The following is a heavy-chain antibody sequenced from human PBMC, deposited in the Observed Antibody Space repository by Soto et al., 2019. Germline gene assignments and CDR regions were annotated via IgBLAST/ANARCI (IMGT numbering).Heavy chain of an antibody. V-gene: IGHV3-30-3*01. Sequence: QVQLVESGGGVVQPGRSLRLSCAAAGVNFSNHAMHWVRQTPGKGLEWVAAISYDGTNKYYADSVKGRFTIFRDNSKNTLYLPMNSLRAEDTAIYYCARDLNPSGSYRGIFDYWGRGTLVTVSS. CDR2: ISYDGTNK. CDR3: ARDLNPSGSYRGIFDY. CDR1: GVNFSNHA. J-gene: IGHJ4*02. D-gene: IGHD1-26*01.